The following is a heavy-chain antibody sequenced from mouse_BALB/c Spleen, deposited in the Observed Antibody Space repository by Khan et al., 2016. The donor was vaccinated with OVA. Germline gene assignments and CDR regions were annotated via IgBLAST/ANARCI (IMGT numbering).Heavy chain of an antibody. CDR2: INPNNDNT. D-gene: IGHD2-14*01. Sequence: VQLQESGPDLVKTGASVKISCKASGYTFTAYYMNWVKLSHGKSLEWIGRINPNNDNTNYNQKFKGKAILTVDTSSSTAYMELRSLTSEDSAVYCCARGYDFFAYWGQGTLLTVSA. J-gene: IGHJ3*01. CDR1: GYTFTAYY. CDR3: ARGYDFFAY. V-gene: IGHV1-26*01.